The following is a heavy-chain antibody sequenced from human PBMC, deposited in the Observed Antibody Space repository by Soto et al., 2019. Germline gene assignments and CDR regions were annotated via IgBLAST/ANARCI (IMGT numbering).Heavy chain of an antibody. CDR2: VTGNADKT. D-gene: IGHD2-2*01. J-gene: IGHJ4*02. V-gene: IGHV3-23*01. Sequence: EVQLLESGGGLVQPGGSLRLSCAASGFTFSNYAMTWVRQAPGKGLEWVSGVTGNADKTYYADSVKGRFSIFRDNSKNTLYLQMNSLRAEEMAVYYCVRDCSSSSCSVWKYWGQGVLVTVSS. CDR3: VRDCSSSSCSVWKY. CDR1: GFTFSNYA.